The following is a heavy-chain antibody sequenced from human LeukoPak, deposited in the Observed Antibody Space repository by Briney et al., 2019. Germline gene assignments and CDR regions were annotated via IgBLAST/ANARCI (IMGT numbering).Heavy chain of an antibody. CDR2: INHSGST. D-gene: IGHD3-3*01. CDR3: AGYYSSIYGMDV. J-gene: IGHJ6*02. V-gene: IGHV4-30-2*01. Sequence: SETLSLTCAVSGDSISSGGYSWSWIRQAPGKGLEWIGEINHSGSTYYNASLKSRITISVDTSKRQFSLRMNSVTAADTAVYFCAGYYSSIYGMDVWGQGTSVTVSS. CDR1: GDSISSGGYS.